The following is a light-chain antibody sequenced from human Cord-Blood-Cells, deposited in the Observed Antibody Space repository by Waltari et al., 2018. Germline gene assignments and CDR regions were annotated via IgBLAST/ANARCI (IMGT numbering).Light chain of an antibody. CDR2: DVS. J-gene: IGLJ2*01. CDR1: SSDVGGYNY. Sequence: QPRSVSGSPGQSVTISCTGTSSDVGGYNYVSWYQQHPGKAPKLMIYDVSKRPSGVPDRFSGSKSGNTAYLTISGLQAEDEADYYCCSYAGSYTYVVFGGGTKLTVL. V-gene: IGLV2-11*01. CDR3: CSYAGSYTYVV.